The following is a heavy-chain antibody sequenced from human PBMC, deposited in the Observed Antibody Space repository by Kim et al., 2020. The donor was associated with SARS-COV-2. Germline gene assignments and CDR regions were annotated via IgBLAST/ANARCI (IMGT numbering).Heavy chain of an antibody. Sequence: TYDGASVKGRLHISRDTSMNAVYLQMNSLRPGDTAIYYCAKDIWDYSGMDAWGQGTTVTVSS. CDR2: T. CDR3: AKDIWDYSGMDA. J-gene: IGHJ6*02. V-gene: IGHV3-23*01. D-gene: IGHD3-16*01.